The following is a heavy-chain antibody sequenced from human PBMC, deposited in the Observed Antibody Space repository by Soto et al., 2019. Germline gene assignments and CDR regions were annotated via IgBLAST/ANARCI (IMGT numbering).Heavy chain of an antibody. V-gene: IGHV3-33*01. D-gene: IGHD4-17*01. CDR2: IWYDGSNK. CDR3: ARVHGDYGLRIDY. J-gene: IGHJ4*02. CDR1: GFTFSSYV. Sequence: GGSLRLSCAASGFTFSSYVMHWVRQAPGKGLEWVAVIWYDGSNKYYADSVKGRFTISRDNSKNTLYLQMNSLRAEDTAVYYCARVHGDYGLRIDYWGQGTLVTVSS.